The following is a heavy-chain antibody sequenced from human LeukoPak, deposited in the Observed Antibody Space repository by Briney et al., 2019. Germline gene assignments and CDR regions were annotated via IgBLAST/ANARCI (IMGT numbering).Heavy chain of an antibody. Sequence: GGSFRLSCAASGFTFSSYAMRWVGQAPGKGLEWVSASRGSGGRTYFADSVKGRFTIFRDNSKNTLNLHMNSLRAEDTAVYYCARLGYQLLRVNWFDPCGQGTQVTVSS. CDR2: SRGSGGRT. V-gene: IGHV3-23*01. CDR3: ARLGYQLLRVNWFDP. D-gene: IGHD2-2*01. CDR1: GFTFSSYA. J-gene: IGHJ5*02.